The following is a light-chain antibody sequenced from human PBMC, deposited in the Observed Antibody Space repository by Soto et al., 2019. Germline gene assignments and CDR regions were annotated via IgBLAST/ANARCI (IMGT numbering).Light chain of an antibody. CDR2: ASV. CDR1: QSDGSHF. CDR3: QLYANPPP. Sequence: EVVFTQSPGSLSLSPGERATLCGKTSQSDGSHFVAWSPPKPGQAPRALIYASVNRATGTPDRFSGSASGTDFTLTINRLEPEDFAVYYCQLYANPPPVGQGTRLDTK. J-gene: IGKJ5*01. V-gene: IGKV3-20*01.